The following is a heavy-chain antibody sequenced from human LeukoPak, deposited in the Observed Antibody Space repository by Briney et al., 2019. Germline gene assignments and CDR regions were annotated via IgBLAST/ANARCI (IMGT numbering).Heavy chain of an antibody. V-gene: IGHV4-61*08. CDR2: VYYSGST. D-gene: IGHD3-16*01. CDR3: ARDDLWGFGSRASV. CDR1: GGSISSGGYY. J-gene: IGHJ4*02. Sequence: PSETLSLTCTVSGGSISSGGYYWSWIRQHPGKGLEWIGYVYYSGSTNYNPSLKSRVTISVDTSKNQFSLKLSSVTAADTAVYYCARDDLWGFGSRASVWGQGTLVTVSS.